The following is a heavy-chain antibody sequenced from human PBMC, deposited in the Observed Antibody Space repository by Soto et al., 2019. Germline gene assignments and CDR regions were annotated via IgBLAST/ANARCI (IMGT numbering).Heavy chain of an antibody. CDR1: GDPMSGNY. D-gene: IGHD5-12*01. Sequence: SQTLSLTCTVSGDPMSGNYWCCFQQPPGKRPEWIGYVYYTGSSNYNPSLKSRVTISLDTSKNQFSLKLTSVTAADTAMYNCARQAFGYSAFSIDYWGQGTLVTVSS. V-gene: IGHV4-59*08. J-gene: IGHJ4*02. CDR2: VYYTGSS. CDR3: ARQAFGYSAFSIDY.